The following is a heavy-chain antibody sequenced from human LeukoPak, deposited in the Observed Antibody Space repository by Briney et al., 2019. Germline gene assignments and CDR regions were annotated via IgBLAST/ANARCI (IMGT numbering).Heavy chain of an antibody. CDR1: GYTFSNYY. CDR2: INPSGPGT. Sequence: ASVKVSCKASGYTFSNYYLHWVRQAPGQGLEWMAKINPSGPGTSYAQKFQGRVSVTRDTSTGTVYMELSSLTSEDTAVYCCASHKSGWQQTYFDFWGQGILVTVSS. CDR3: ASHKSGWQQTYFDF. V-gene: IGHV1-46*01. J-gene: IGHJ4*02. D-gene: IGHD6-25*01.